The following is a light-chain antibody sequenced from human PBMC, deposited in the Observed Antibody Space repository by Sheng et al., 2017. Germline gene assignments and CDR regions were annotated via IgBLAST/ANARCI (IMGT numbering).Light chain of an antibody. CDR2: DAS. V-gene: IGKV3D-15*01. Sequence: EIVLTQSPGTLSLSPGERATLSCRASQSVSSSFLAWYQQKPGQAPRLLIYDASNRATGIPARFSGSGSGTEFTLTISSLQSEDFAVYYCQQYNNWPLLTFGGGTKVEIK. J-gene: IGKJ4*01. CDR3: QQYNNWPLLT. CDR1: QSVSSS.